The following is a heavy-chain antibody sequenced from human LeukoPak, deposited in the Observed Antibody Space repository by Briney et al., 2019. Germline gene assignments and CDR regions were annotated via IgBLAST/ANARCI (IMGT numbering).Heavy chain of an antibody. J-gene: IGHJ4*02. D-gene: IGHD2-15*01. Sequence: GGSLRLSCAASGFTFNNYAMSWVRQAPGKGLEWVSAISGSDAGTYYADSVKGRFTISRDNSKNTLYLQMNSLRAEDAAVYYCAKAPLSRCTGVICYYFDYWGQGTLVTVSS. CDR1: GFTFNNYA. CDR2: ISGSDAGT. CDR3: AKAPLSRCTGVICYYFDY. V-gene: IGHV3-23*01.